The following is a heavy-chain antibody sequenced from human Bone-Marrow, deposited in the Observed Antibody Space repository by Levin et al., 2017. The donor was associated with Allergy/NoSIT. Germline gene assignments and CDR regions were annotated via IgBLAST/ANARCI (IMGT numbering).Heavy chain of an antibody. D-gene: IGHD5-12*01. CDR2: LSYDEKNK. V-gene: IGHV3-30*04. Sequence: HGESLKISCAASTFTFTSYNMHWVRQAPGKGLEWVALLSYDEKNKYYADSVRGRFTISRDTSKNTLYLEMNSLRPEDTALYYCARGYSGYYFDFWGQGTLVSVSS. CDR1: TFTFTSYN. CDR3: ARGYSGYYFDF. J-gene: IGHJ4*02.